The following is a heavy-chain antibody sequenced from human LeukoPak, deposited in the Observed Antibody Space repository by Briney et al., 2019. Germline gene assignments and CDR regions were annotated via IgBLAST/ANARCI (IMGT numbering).Heavy chain of an antibody. V-gene: IGHV6-1*01. J-gene: IGHJ4*02. D-gene: IGHD1-26*01. CDR2: TYYRSKWYT. CDR3: ARGDLVGATTGFDF. CDR1: GDSVSSYSAA. Sequence: SQTLSLTCAISGDSVSSYSAAWNWIRQSPSRGLEWLVRTYYRSKWYTDYAVSAKSRITINPDTSKNQFSLQLNSVTPEDTAVYYCARGDLVGATTGFDFWGQGTLVTVSS.